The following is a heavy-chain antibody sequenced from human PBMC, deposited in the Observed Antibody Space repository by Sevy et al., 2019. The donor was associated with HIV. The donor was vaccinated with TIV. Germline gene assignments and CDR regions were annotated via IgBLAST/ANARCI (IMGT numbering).Heavy chain of an antibody. J-gene: IGHJ6*02. V-gene: IGHV3-30*04. CDR2: ISYDGSNK. CDR3: ARDIGPYYDFWSGRDYYYGMDV. Sequence: GSLRLSCAASGFTFSSYAMHWVRQAPGKGLEWVAVISYDGSNKYYADSVKGRFTISRDNSKNTLYLQMNSLRAEDTAVYYCARDIGPYYDFWSGRDYYYGMDVWGQGTTVTVSS. D-gene: IGHD3-3*01. CDR1: GFTFSSYA.